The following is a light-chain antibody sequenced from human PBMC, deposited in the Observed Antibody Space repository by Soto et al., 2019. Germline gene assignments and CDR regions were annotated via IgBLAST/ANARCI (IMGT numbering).Light chain of an antibody. CDR1: QSIRSNY. CDR3: QQYGSALT. Sequence: EIVLTQSPGTLSLSPGERATLSCRASQSIRSNYLAWYQQKPGQAPRLLIFDASSKAPGIPGKSSGSVSVPDVTLIISRLEPADYAMYFCQQYGSALTFGGADKVEIQ. V-gene: IGKV3-20*01. J-gene: IGKJ4*01. CDR2: DAS.